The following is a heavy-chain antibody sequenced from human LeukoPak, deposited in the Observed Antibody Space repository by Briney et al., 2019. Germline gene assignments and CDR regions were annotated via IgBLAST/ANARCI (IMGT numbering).Heavy chain of an antibody. D-gene: IGHD4-17*01. CDR1: GYTFTSYG. V-gene: IGHV1-18*01. CDR3: ARDLVGRGDPLLDV. J-gene: IGHJ6*04. CDR2: ISAYNGNT. Sequence: ASVKASCKASGYTFTSYGISWVRQAPAQGLEWMGWISAYNGNTNSAQKLQGRVTMTTDTSTSTAYMELRSLRSDDTAVYYCARDLVGRGDPLLDVWGKGTTVTVSS.